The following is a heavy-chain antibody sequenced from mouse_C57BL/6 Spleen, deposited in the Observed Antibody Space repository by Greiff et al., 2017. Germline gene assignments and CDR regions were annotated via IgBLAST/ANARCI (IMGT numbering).Heavy chain of an antibody. D-gene: IGHD2-4*01. CDR3: AIYDYFAY. V-gene: IGHV1-26*01. CDR1: GYTFTDYY. Sequence: EVKLQQSGPELVKPGASVKISCKASGYTFTDYYMNWVKQSHGKSLEWIGDINPNNGGTSYNQKFKGKATLTVDKSSSTAYMELRSLTSEDSAVYYCAIYDYFAYWGQGTLVTVSA. J-gene: IGHJ3*01. CDR2: INPNNGGT.